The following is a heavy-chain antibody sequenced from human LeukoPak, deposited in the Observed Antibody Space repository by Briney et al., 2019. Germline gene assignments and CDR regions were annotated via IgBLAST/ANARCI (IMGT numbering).Heavy chain of an antibody. J-gene: IGHJ4*02. CDR3: AKVVSGSYYPWYYFDY. V-gene: IGHV3-23*01. CDR1: GFTFSSYA. CDR2: ISGSGSST. Sequence: PGGSLRLSCAASGFTFSSYAMSWVRQAPGKGLEWVSAISGSGSSTYYANSVKGRLTIFRDNSKNTLYLQMNSLRAEDTAVYYCAKVVSGSYYPWYYFDYWGQGTLVTVSS. D-gene: IGHD2-15*01.